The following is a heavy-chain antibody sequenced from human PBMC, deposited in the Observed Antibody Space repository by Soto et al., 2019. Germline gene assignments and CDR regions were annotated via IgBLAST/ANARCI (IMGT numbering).Heavy chain of an antibody. CDR2: ISRSGGST. V-gene: IGHV3-23*01. CDR3: AKGSASTYYFDS. Sequence: EVQLLESGGGLVQPGGSLRLSCAASGVTFSTYAMSWVRQAPGKGLEWVSAISRSGGSTYYADSVKGRFTVSRDNPENMLYLQMNSLRAEDTAVYFCAKGSASTYYFDSLGQGTLVTVSS. J-gene: IGHJ4*02. D-gene: IGHD6-19*01. CDR1: GVTFSTYA.